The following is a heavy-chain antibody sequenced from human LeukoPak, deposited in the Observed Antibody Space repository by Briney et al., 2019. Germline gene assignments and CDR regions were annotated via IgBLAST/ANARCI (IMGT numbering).Heavy chain of an antibody. CDR2: ISYDGSNK. D-gene: IGHD5-18*01. V-gene: IGHV3-30*03. CDR1: EFTFSNYG. Sequence: GGSLRLSCAASEFTFSNYGMHWVRQVPGKGLEWVAVISYDGSNKYYADSVKGRFTISRDNSKNTLYLQMNSLRAEDTAVYYCARIHEDTAMYEQRTPLFDYWGQGTLVTVSS. CDR3: ARIHEDTAMYEQRTPLFDY. J-gene: IGHJ4*02.